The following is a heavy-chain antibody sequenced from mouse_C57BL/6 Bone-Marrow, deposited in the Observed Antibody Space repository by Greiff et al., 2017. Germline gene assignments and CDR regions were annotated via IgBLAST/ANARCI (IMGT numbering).Heavy chain of an antibody. D-gene: IGHD2-14*01. CDR1: GYTFTSYW. V-gene: IGHV1-59*01. CDR2: IDPSDSYT. CDR3: ARWVRDFDV. J-gene: IGHJ1*03. Sequence: VQLQQPGAELVRPGTSVKLSCKASGYTFTSYWMHWVKQRPGQGLEWIGVIDPSDSYTNYNQKFKGKATLTVDTSSSTAYMQLSSLTSEDSAVYYCARWVRDFDVWGTGTTVTVSS.